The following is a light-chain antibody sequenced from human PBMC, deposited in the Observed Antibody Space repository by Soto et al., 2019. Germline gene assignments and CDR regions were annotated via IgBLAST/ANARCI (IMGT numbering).Light chain of an antibody. J-gene: IGLJ1*01. CDR2: SNN. CDR1: NSDIGSNT. Sequence: SVLTQPPSASGTPGQRVTISCSGSNSDIGSNTVNWYQQFPGAAPKLLIYSNNQRPSGVPDRFSGSKSGTSASLAISGLQSEDDADYYCATWDDSLFGHVFGNGTKVTVL. CDR3: ATWDDSLFGHV. V-gene: IGLV1-44*01.